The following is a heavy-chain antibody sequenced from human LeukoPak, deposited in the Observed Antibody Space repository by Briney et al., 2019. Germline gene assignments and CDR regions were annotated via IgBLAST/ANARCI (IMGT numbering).Heavy chain of an antibody. CDR3: ARDAVDTANAV. V-gene: IGHV3-74*01. CDR2: INSDGSIT. D-gene: IGHD5-18*01. Sequence: GGSLRLSCAASGFTFTTYWMHWVRQAPGKGLVWVSHINSDGSITSYADSVKGRFTISRDNAKNTLYLQMNSLRVEDTAVYYCARDAVDTANAVWGQGTTVTVSS. J-gene: IGHJ6*02. CDR1: GFTFTTYW.